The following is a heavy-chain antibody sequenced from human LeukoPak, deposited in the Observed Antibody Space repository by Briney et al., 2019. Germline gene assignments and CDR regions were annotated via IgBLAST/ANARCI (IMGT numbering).Heavy chain of an antibody. CDR1: GGSFSSGDYY. V-gene: IGHV4-30-4*01. J-gene: IGHJ3*02. D-gene: IGHD3-16*01. CDR2: IYYSGST. CDR3: ARVIDLITPAAFDN. Sequence: PSETLSLTCTVSGGSFSSGDYYWSWIRQPPGRGLGWVVYIYYSGSTYYNPALKSRVTISVATATNPCSLKLSSVTAAATAVYYCARVIDLITPAAFDNWGQGTMVTVSS.